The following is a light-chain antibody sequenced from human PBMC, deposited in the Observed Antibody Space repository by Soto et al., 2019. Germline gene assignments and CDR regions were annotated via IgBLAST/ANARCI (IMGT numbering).Light chain of an antibody. J-gene: IGKJ1*01. CDR1: QSVSSN. CDR3: QQYNNLPRT. V-gene: IGKV3-15*01. CDR2: GAS. Sequence: EIVLTQSPGTLSLSPGERATLSCRASQSVSSNLAWYQQKPGQAPRLLIYGASTRATGIPARFSGSGSGTEFTLTISSLQSEDIAVYYCQQYNNLPRTFGQGTKVDIK.